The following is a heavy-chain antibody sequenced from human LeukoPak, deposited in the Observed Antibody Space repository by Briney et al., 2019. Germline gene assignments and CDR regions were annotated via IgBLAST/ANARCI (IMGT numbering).Heavy chain of an antibody. CDR2: ISYDGSNK. J-gene: IGHJ4*02. V-gene: IGHV3-30*18. CDR3: AKDLLQGNFDY. CDR1: GFTFSSYG. Sequence: GRSLRLSCAASGFTFSSYGMHWVRQAPGKGLEWVAVISYDGSNKYYADSVKGRFTISRDNSKNTLYLQMNSLRAEDTAVYYCAKDLLQGNFDYWGQGTLVTVSS.